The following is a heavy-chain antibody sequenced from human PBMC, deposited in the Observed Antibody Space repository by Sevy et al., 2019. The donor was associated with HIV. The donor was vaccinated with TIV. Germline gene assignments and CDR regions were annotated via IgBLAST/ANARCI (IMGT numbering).Heavy chain of an antibody. CDR3: ARDKVEGGTMVQDNDY. CDR2: INSDGTYT. V-gene: IGHV3-74*03. J-gene: IGHJ4*02. Sequence: GESLKISCAASGFSFSSYWMHWVRQVPGKGLVWLSRINSDGTYTKYGDSAKGRFTISRDNAKNTLYLQMDSLRAEDTAVYYCARDKVEGGTMVQDNDYWGQRTLVTVSS. D-gene: IGHD3-10*01. CDR1: GFSFSSYW.